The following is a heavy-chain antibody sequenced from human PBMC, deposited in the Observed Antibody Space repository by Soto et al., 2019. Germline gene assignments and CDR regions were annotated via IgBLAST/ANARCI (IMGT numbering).Heavy chain of an antibody. Sequence: QVQLLQSGAEVKKPGASVKVSCKASGYTFTSYGISWVRQAPGQGLEWMGWISAYNGNTNYAQKLQGRVTMTTDTSTSTAYMELRSLRSDDTAVYYCARGSIVVVPAATTFYYYYGMDVWGQGTTVTVSS. CDR1: GYTFTSYG. V-gene: IGHV1-18*04. CDR3: ARGSIVVVPAATTFYYYYGMDV. CDR2: ISAYNGNT. D-gene: IGHD2-2*01. J-gene: IGHJ6*02.